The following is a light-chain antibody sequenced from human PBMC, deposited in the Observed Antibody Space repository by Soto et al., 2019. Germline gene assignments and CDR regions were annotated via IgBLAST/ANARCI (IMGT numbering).Light chain of an antibody. CDR2: AAS. Sequence: DIQMTQSHSSLYTSLGDTVVISCRASENVRAYVNWYQQKPGKAPQLLVFAASNLKSGVPSRFRGAGGGTDFSLTISGLQTEDFATYYGQESYNMFVWRFGQGTKVDIK. J-gene: IGKJ1*01. V-gene: IGKV1-39*01. CDR1: ENVRAY. CDR3: QESYNMFVWR.